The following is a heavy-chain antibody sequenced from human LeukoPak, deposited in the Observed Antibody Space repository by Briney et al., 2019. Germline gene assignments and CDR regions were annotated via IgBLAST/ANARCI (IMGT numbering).Heavy chain of an antibody. CDR1: GGSFSGYY. J-gene: IGHJ6*03. CDR2: INHSGST. CDR3: ARELRSRYYGSGSYYRYYYMDV. D-gene: IGHD3-10*01. Sequence: PSETLSLTCAVYGGSFSGYYWSWIRQPPGKGLEWIGEINHSGSTNYNPSLKSRVTISVDTSKNQFSLKLSSVTAADTAVYYCARELRSRYYGSGSYYRYYYMDVWGKGTTVTVSS. V-gene: IGHV4-34*01.